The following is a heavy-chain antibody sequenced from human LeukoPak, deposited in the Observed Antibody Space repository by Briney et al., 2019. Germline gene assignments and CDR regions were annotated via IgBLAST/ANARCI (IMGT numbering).Heavy chain of an antibody. J-gene: IGHJ5*02. D-gene: IGHD2-15*01. CDR2: IYNNGNN. CDR1: GGSVSSYF. Sequence: PETLSLTCTVSGGSVSSYFWSWIRQPPGKGLEWIGYIYNNGNNNYNPSLKSRISISVGTSKNQISLKLSSVTAADTALYYCARYSWSASTPGSWFDPWGQGTLVTVSS. CDR3: ARYSWSASTPGSWFDP. V-gene: IGHV4-59*08.